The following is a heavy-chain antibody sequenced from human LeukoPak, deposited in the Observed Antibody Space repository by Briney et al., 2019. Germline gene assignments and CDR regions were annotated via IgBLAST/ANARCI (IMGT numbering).Heavy chain of an antibody. CDR2: INPNSGGT. J-gene: IGHJ4*02. Sequence: GAAVQVSCKASGYTFTGYYMHWVRQAPGQGLEWMGWINPNSGGTNYAQKLQGRVTMTRDTSISTAYMELSRLRSDDTAVYYCARDKGRIAVAGTIWVIGYWGQGTLVTVSS. D-gene: IGHD6-19*01. CDR1: GYTFTGYY. V-gene: IGHV1-2*02. CDR3: ARDKGRIAVAGTIWVIGY.